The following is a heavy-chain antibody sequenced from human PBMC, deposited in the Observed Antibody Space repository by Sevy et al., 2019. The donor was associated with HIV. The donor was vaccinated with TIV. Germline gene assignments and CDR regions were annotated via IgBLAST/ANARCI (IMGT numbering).Heavy chain of an antibody. V-gene: IGHV1-24*01. CDR1: GYTLTELS. D-gene: IGHD2-2*02. CDR3: ATWGGYCSSTSCYTYYYYGMDV. CDR2: FDPEDGET. Sequence: ASVKVSCKVSGYTLTELSMHWVRQAPGKGLEWMGGFDPEDGETIYAQKFQGRVTMTEDTSTDTAYMELSSLRSEDTAVYYCATWGGYCSSTSCYTYYYYGMDVWGQGTTVTVSS. J-gene: IGHJ6*02.